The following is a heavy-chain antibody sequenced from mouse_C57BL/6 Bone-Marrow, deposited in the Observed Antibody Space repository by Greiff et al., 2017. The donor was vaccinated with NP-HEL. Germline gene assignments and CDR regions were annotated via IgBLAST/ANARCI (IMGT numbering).Heavy chain of an antibody. CDR2: IHPNSGST. CDR3: ARGGHWYFDV. Sequence: QVQLQQPGAELVKPGASVKLSCKASGYTFTSYWMHWVKQRPGQGLEWIGMIHPNSGSTNYNEKFKGKATLTVDKSSTTAYMQLRILTSEDSAVDSCARGGHWYFDVWGTGTTVTVSS. D-gene: IGHD3-3*01. V-gene: IGHV1-64*01. CDR1: GYTFTSYW. J-gene: IGHJ1*03.